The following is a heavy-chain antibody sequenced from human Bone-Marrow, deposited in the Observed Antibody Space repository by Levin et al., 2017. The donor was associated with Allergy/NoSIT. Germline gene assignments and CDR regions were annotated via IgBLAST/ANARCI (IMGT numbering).Heavy chain of an antibody. J-gene: IGHJ6*03. D-gene: IGHD3-16*01. CDR1: GLTFIDHA. Sequence: SCAVSGLTFIDHAMTWVRQAPGEGLEWVSSISGSGSSTYYADSVKGRFTISRDDSKNTLYLESNSLRAEDTAVYYCAKVRFYYFYMDVWGIGTTVTVSS. CDR3: AKVRFYYFYMDV. V-gene: IGHV3-23*01. CDR2: ISGSGSST.